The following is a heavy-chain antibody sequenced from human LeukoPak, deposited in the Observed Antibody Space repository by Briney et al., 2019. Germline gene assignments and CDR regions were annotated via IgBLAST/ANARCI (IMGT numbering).Heavy chain of an antibody. D-gene: IGHD3-3*01. J-gene: IGHJ5*02. Sequence: ASVKVSCKASGYTFTSYYMHWVRQAPGQGLEWMGIINPSGGSTSYAQKFQGRVTMTRDMSTSTVYMELSSLRSEDTAVYYCARDFEPVYYDFWSGYYLGNWFDPWGQGTLVTVSS. V-gene: IGHV1-46*01. CDR3: ARDFEPVYYDFWSGYYLGNWFDP. CDR2: INPSGGST. CDR1: GYTFTSYY.